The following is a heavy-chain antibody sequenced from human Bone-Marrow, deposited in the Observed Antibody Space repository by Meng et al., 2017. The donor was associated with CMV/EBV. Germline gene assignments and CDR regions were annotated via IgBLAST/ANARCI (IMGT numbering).Heavy chain of an antibody. CDR2: IRYDGSNK. CDR1: GFTFSSYG. CDR3: ARVWGYELVGDRVYYYYYYGMDV. D-gene: IGHD3-16*01. J-gene: IGHJ6*02. Sequence: GGSLRLSCAASGFTFSSYGMHWVRQAPGKGLEWVAFIRYDGSNKYYADSVKGRFTISRDNSKNTLYLQMNSLRAEDTAVYYCARVWGYELVGDRVYYYYYYGMDVWGQGTTVTVSS. V-gene: IGHV3-30*02.